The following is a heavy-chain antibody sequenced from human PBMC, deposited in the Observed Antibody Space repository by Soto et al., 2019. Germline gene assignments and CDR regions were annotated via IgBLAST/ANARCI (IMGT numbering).Heavy chain of an antibody. Sequence: PGGSLRLSCAASGFTFSSYGMHWVRQAPGKGLEWVAVISYDGGNKYYADSVKGRFTISRDNSKNTLYLQMNSLRAEDTAVYYCAKDSSHSGWYLDLIYWGQGTLVTVSS. CDR1: GFTFSSYG. CDR3: AKDSSHSGWYLDLIY. V-gene: IGHV3-30*18. J-gene: IGHJ4*02. D-gene: IGHD6-19*01. CDR2: ISYDGGNK.